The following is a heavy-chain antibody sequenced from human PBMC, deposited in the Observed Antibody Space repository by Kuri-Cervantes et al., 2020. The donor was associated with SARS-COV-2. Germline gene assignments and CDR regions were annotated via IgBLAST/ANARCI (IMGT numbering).Heavy chain of an antibody. CDR3: ARDCSSPYKYYYYYMDV. CDR1: GFSFRSYG. Sequence: GESLKISCAASGFSFRSYGMNWVRQAPGKGLEWVSSISSTSSYIYYADSVKGRFTTSRDNAKNSLYLQMNSLRAEDTAVYYCARDCSSPYKYYYYYMDVWGKGTTVTVSS. CDR2: ISSTSSYI. V-gene: IGHV3-21*01. D-gene: IGHD6-13*01. J-gene: IGHJ6*03.